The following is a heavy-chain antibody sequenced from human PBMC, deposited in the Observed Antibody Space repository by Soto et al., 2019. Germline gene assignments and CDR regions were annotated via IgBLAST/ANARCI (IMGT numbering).Heavy chain of an antibody. V-gene: IGHV3-23*01. CDR2: ISGSGGST. CDR3: AKTPPRKVPAAREYGSGSYYTRYRSY. CDR1: GFTFSSYA. J-gene: IGHJ4*02. Sequence: GGSLRLSCAASGFTFSSYAMSWVRQAPGKGLEWVSAISGSGGSTYYADSVKGRFTISRDNSKNTLYLQMNSLRAEDTAVSYSAKTPPRKVPAAREYGSGSYYTRYRSYWGQGTLVTVSS. D-gene: IGHD3-10*01.